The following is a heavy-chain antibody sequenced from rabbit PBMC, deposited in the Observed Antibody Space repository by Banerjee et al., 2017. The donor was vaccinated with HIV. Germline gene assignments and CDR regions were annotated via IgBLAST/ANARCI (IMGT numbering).Heavy chain of an antibody. J-gene: IGHJ4*01. V-gene: IGHV1S45*01. Sequence: QEQLEESGGGLVKPEGSLTLTCTASGFTISRYHICWVRQAPGKGLEWIACINTSSGNTVYASWAKGRFTISRTSSTTVTLQMTSLTAADTATYFCAGDPWSGWNLWGPGTLVTV. CDR1: GFTISRYH. CDR2: INTSSGNT. D-gene: IGHD4-1*01. CDR3: AGDPWSGWNL.